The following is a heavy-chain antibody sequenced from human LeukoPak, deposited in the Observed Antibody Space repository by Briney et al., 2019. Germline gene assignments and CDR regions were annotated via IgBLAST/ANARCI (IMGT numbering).Heavy chain of an antibody. V-gene: IGHV1-69*01. J-gene: IGHJ3*02. CDR2: IIPIFGTA. D-gene: IGHD3-16*01. Sequence: SVKVSCKASGGTFSSYAISWVRQALRQGLEWMGGIIPIFGTANYAQKFQGRVTITADESTSTAYMELSSLRSEDTAVYYCASGLPRSAFDIWGQGTMVTVSS. CDR3: ASGLPRSAFDI. CDR1: GGTFSSYA.